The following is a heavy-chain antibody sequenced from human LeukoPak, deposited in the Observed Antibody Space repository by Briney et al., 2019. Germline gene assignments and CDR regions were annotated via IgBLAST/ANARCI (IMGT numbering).Heavy chain of an antibody. V-gene: IGHV4-39*01. D-gene: IGHD3-10*01. CDR3: ARYVVYGSGKYYFDY. J-gene: IGHJ4*02. CDR2: ITYGGTT. Sequence: SETLSLTCFISGGSIRSSDYCWSWIRQPPGKEVEWIASITYGGTTYYNPSLQSRVTISVDTSKNQFSLRLNSVTAADTAVYFCARYVVYGSGKYYFDYWGQGSLVTVSS. CDR1: GGSIRSSDYC.